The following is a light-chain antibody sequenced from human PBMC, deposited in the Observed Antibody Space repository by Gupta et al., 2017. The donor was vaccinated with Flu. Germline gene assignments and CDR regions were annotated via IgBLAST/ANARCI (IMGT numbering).Light chain of an antibody. Sequence: EIVLTQSPGTLSLSPGERATLSCRASQSGSSSYLAWYQQKPGQAPRLLIYGASSRATGIPDRFSGSGSGTDFTLTISRLEPEDCAVYYCQQYGSSPLYTFGQGTKLEIK. CDR2: GAS. CDR3: QQYGSSPLYT. V-gene: IGKV3-20*01. J-gene: IGKJ2*01. CDR1: QSGSSSY.